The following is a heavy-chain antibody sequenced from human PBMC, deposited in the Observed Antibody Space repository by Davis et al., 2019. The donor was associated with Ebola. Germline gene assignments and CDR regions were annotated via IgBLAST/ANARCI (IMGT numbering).Heavy chain of an antibody. V-gene: IGHV4-59*01. CDR3: AKDEGGSYSGVSDAFDI. CDR2: IYYTGST. J-gene: IGHJ3*02. Sequence: SETLSLTCTVSGGSINNYYWSWIRQPPGKGLEWIGYIYYTGSTSYNPSLKSRVTISVDTSKNQFSLRLTSVTAADTAVYYCAKDEGGSYSGVSDAFDIWGQGTMVTVSS. CDR1: GGSINNYY. D-gene: IGHD1-26*01.